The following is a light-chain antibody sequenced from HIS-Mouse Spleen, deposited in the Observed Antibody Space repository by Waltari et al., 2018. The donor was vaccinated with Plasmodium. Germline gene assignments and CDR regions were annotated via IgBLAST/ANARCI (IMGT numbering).Light chain of an antibody. CDR1: QSVSSN. Sequence: EIVMTQSPATLSVSPGERATLSCRASQSVSSNLAWYQQKPGQAPRLLIYGASTRATGIPASFSGSGSGTEFTLTISSLQSEDFAVYYCQQYNNWPPEGAFGPGTKVDIK. J-gene: IGKJ3*01. CDR3: QQYNNWPPEGA. CDR2: GAS. V-gene: IGKV3-15*01.